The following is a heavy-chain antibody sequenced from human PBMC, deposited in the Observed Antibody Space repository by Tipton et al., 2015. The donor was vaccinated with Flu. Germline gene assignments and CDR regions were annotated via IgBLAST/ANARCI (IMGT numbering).Heavy chain of an antibody. CDR3: ARVDYYDSSGQNWFDP. CDR1: GGSVSSGSYY. CDR2: IYYSGST. Sequence: TLSLTCTVSGGSVSSGSYYWSWIRQPPGKGLEWIGYIYYSGSTNYNPSLKSRVTISVDTSKNQFSLKLSSVTAADTAVYYCARVDYYDSSGQNWFDPWGQGTLVTVSS. D-gene: IGHD3-22*01. J-gene: IGHJ5*02. V-gene: IGHV4-61*01.